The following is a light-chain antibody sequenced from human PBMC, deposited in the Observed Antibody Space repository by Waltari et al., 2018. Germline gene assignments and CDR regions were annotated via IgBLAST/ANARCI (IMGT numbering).Light chain of an antibody. CDR1: QNIRSN. V-gene: IGKV3-15*01. J-gene: IGKJ1*01. CDR3: QQYDNWLGT. Sequence: EIVMTQSPVTLSVFPGERATLSCRASQNIRSNLAWYQHKPGQAPRLLIYGASTRATGIPVRFSGSGSGTEFTLTISSLQSEDFAVYFCQQYDNWLGTFGQGTKVEIK. CDR2: GAS.